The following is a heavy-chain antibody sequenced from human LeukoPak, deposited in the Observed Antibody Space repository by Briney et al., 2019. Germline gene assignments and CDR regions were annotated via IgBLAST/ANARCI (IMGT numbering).Heavy chain of an antibody. CDR1: GFTFSSYA. CDR3: AKEDGTMIVVVTAYFDY. V-gene: IGHV3-23*01. CDR2: ISGSGGST. D-gene: IGHD3-22*01. J-gene: IGHJ4*02. Sequence: GGSLRLSCAASGFTFSSYAMSWVRQAPGKGLEWASAISGSGGSTYYADSVKGRFTISRDNSKNTLYLQMNSLRAEDTAVYYCAKEDGTMIVVVTAYFDYWGQGTLVTVSS.